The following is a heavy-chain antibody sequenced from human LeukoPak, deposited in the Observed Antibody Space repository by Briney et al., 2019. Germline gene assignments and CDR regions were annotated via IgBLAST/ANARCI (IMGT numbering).Heavy chain of an antibody. CDR1: GFTFSSYA. CDR2: ISGSGGST. J-gene: IGHJ5*02. V-gene: IGHV3-23*01. D-gene: IGHD1-7*01. Sequence: PGGSLRLSCAASGFTFSSYAMSWVRQAPGKGLEWVSAISGSGGSTYYADSVKGRFTISRDNSKNTMYLQMNSMRAEDTAVYYCARDQGGWRPWNYKPFDPWGQGTLVTVSS. CDR3: ARDQGGWRPWNYKPFDP.